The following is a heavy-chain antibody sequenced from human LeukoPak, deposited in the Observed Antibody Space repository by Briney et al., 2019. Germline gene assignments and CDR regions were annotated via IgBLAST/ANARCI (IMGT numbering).Heavy chain of an antibody. CDR1: GFTLSNYW. Sequence: GGSLRLSCAASGFTLSNYWMHWVRQTPGKGLVWVSHINGDGSRTSYADSVRGRFTISRDNAKNTLFLQMNSLRAEDTAVYYCARVPLSRCSSGDCFPTFDNWGQGTLVTVSS. V-gene: IGHV3-74*01. D-gene: IGHD2-21*02. CDR3: ARVPLSRCSSGDCFPTFDN. J-gene: IGHJ4*02. CDR2: INGDGSRT.